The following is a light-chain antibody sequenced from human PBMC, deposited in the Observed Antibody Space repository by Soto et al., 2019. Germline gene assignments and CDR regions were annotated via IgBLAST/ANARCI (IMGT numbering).Light chain of an antibody. CDR3: QQYNIWPPWT. CDR2: GAS. Sequence: EIVMTQSPATLSVSPGERATLSCRASQSVSSNLAWYQQKPGQAPRLLIYGASTRATGIPGRFSGSGSGTESTLSTSTLQSEDVAVYYCQQYNIWPPWTFGRGTKVESK. V-gene: IGKV3-15*01. J-gene: IGKJ1*01. CDR1: QSVSSN.